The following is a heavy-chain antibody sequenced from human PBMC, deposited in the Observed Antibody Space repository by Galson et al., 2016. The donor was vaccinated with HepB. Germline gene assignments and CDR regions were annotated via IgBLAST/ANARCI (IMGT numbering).Heavy chain of an antibody. Sequence: SLRLSCAASGFTFSTYGMNWVRQAPGKGLEWVSYISDSSTHIYYIDSVRGRFTISRDNAKNSLYLQMNSLRAEDTAVYYCAKTIAARPPPSGMDVWGQGTTVTVSS. CDR3: AKTIAARPPPSGMDV. J-gene: IGHJ6*02. CDR1: GFTFSTYG. V-gene: IGHV3-48*01. D-gene: IGHD6-6*01. CDR2: ISDSSTHI.